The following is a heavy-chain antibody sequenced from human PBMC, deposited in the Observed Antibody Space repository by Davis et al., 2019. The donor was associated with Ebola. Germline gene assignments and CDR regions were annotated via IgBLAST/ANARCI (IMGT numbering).Heavy chain of an antibody. J-gene: IGHJ3*02. V-gene: IGHV3-33*01. CDR3: ARESYGDRQPTDAFDI. Sequence: PGGSLRLSCAASGFTFSSYGMHWVRQAPGKGLEWVAVIWYEGSNKYYADSVKGRFTISRDTSKNTLYLQMTSLRAEDTAVYYCARESYGDRQPTDAFDIWGQGTMFTVSS. D-gene: IGHD3-16*01. CDR2: IWYEGSNK. CDR1: GFTFSSYG.